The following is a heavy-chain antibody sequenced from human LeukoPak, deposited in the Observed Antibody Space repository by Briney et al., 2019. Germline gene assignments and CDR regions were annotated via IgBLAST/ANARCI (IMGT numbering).Heavy chain of an antibody. CDR3: ARKDGDW. V-gene: IGHV4-59*08. D-gene: IGHD3-9*01. CDR2: IYYSGST. J-gene: IGHJ4*02. Sequence: SETLSLTCTVSGGSISNYHWSWIRQPPGKGLEWIGYIYYSGSTNYNPSLKSRVTISLDTSKDQVSLRLSSVTAADTAVYYCARKDGDWWGQGTLVTVSS. CDR1: GGSISNYH.